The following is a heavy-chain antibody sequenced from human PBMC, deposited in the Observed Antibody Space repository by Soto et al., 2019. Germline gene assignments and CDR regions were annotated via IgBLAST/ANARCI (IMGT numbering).Heavy chain of an antibody. CDR3: ARARRGYYYYGMDV. V-gene: IGHV4-59*01. Sequence: PSETLSLTCTVSGGSISSYYWSWIRQPPGKGLEWIGYIYYSGSTNYNPSLKSRVTISVDTSKNQFSLKLRSVTAADTAVYYCARARRGYYYYGMDVWGQGTTVTVSS. CDR2: IYYSGST. D-gene: IGHD3-10*01. J-gene: IGHJ6*02. CDR1: GGSISSYY.